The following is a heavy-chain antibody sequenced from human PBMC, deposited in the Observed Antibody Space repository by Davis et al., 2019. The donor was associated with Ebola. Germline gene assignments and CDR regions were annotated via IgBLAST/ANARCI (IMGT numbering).Heavy chain of an antibody. V-gene: IGHV3-13*01. D-gene: IGHD2-8*02. J-gene: IGHJ6*02. Sequence: GGSLRLSCAASGFTFSSYAMHCVRQAPGKGLEWVSAIGTAGDTYYPGSVKGRFTISRENAKNSLYLQMNSLRAGDTAVYYCARDASILLGYGMDVWGQGTTVTVSS. CDR1: GFTFSSYA. CDR3: ARDASILLGYGMDV. CDR2: IGTAGDT.